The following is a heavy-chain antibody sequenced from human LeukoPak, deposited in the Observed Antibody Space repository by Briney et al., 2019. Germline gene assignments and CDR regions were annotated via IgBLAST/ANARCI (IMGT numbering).Heavy chain of an antibody. J-gene: IGHJ4*02. CDR3: ASDVNGSGSPDY. V-gene: IGHV4-31*03. CDR2: IYYSGST. Sequence: PSETLSLTCTVSGGSISSGGYYWSWIRQHPGKGLEWIGYIYYSGSTYYNPSLKSRVTISVDTSKNQFSLKLSSVTAADTAVYYRASDVNGSGSPDYWGQGTLVTVSS. D-gene: IGHD3-10*01. CDR1: GGSISSGGYY.